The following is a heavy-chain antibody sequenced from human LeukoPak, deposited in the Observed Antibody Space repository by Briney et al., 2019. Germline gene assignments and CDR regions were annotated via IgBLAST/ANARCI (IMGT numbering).Heavy chain of an antibody. J-gene: IGHJ3*02. Sequence: GASVKVSCKASGYTFTRYAMHWVRQAPGQRLAWMGWIHPGNGNTKYSQKFQGRVTITRDTSASTAYMELSSLRSEDTAVYYCARDSCFGGTCQNDAFDIWGRGTMVTVSS. CDR3: ARDSCFGGTCQNDAFDI. CDR1: GYTFTRYA. CDR2: IHPGNGNT. D-gene: IGHD2-15*01. V-gene: IGHV1-3*01.